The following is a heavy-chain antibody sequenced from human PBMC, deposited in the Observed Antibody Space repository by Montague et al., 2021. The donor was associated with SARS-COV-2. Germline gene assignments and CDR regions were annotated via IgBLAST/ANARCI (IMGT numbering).Heavy chain of an antibody. D-gene: IGHD6-19*01. Sequence: SETLSLTCGASGGSISSSNCWSWVRQPPGKGLEWIGEISHSGSTXYSPALESRVTISADKSKNQFSLKLTSVTAADTAIYYCARALSSSGWYGGYFDYWGQGSLVTVSS. CDR3: ARALSSSGWYGGYFDY. CDR2: ISHSGST. V-gene: IGHV4-4*02. CDR1: GGSISSSNC. J-gene: IGHJ4*02.